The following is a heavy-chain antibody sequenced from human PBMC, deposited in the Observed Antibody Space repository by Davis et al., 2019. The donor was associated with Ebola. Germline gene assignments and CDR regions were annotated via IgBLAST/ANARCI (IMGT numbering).Heavy chain of an antibody. J-gene: IGHJ6*04. D-gene: IGHD2-8*01. CDR1: GYTLSNYG. V-gene: IGHV1-8*02. CDR2: MNPDSGNT. Sequence: ASVKVSCKTSGYTLSNYGVIWVRQVPGQGLEWMGWMNPDSGNTGYAQKFQGRVTMTRDTSTSTVYMELSSLRSEDTAVYYCARAQGYCTNGVCYYYYYGMDVWGKGTTVTVSS. CDR3: ARAQGYCTNGVCYYYYYGMDV.